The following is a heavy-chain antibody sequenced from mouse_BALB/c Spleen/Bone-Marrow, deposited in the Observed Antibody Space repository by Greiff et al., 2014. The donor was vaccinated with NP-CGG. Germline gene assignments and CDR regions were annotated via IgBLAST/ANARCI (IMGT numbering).Heavy chain of an antibody. J-gene: IGHJ4*01. Sequence: EVKLQESGGGLVKPGGSLKLSCAASGFTFSDYYMYWVRQTPEKRLEWVATISDGGSYTYYPDSVKGRFTISRDNAENNLYLQMSSLKSEDTAMYYCARDRRITTATYAMDYWGQGTSVTVSS. CDR3: ARDRRITTATYAMDY. CDR1: GFTFSDYY. CDR2: ISDGGSYT. D-gene: IGHD1-2*01. V-gene: IGHV5-4*02.